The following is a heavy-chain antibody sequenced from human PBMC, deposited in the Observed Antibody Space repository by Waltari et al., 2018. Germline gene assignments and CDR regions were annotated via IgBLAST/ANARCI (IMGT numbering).Heavy chain of an antibody. CDR2: LFYGGRS. D-gene: IGHD3-3*01. Sequence: QLQLQESGPGLVKPSEPLSLTCVVSGDPDCSATYSWGWIRQPPGKTLEWIGSLFYGGRSYYHPSLRSRVTIYVDTSRNQLSLNLNSVTAADTAVYYCARLHDFSGGYRFDSWGQGTLVTVPS. CDR3: ARLHDFSGGYRFDS. V-gene: IGHV4-39*01. CDR1: GDPDCSATYS. J-gene: IGHJ4*02.